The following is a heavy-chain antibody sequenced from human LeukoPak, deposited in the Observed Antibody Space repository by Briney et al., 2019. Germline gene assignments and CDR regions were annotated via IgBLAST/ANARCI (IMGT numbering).Heavy chain of an antibody. J-gene: IGHJ5*02. CDR3: ARDVEWFDP. CDR2: IFSAGFS. V-gene: IGHV4-59*12. CDR1: GFTFSSYN. D-gene: IGHD2-21*01. Sequence: GSLRLSCAASGFTFSSYNMNWVRQAPGKGLEWIGNIFSAGFSYYNPSLKSRVTISVDTSKNQFYLKMTSVTAADTAIYSCARDVEWFDPWGRGTLVTVSS.